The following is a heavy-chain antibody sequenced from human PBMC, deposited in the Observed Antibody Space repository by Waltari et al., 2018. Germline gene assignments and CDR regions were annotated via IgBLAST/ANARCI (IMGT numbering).Heavy chain of an antibody. CDR3: ARVKTAMVFDY. CDR2: IWYDGSNK. CDR1: GFTFSSYG. Sequence: QVQLVESGGGVVQPGRSLRLSCAASGFTFSSYGMHWVRQAPGQGLECVAGIWYDGSNKYYADSVKGRFTISRDNSKNTLYLQMNSLRAEDTVVYDCARVKTAMVFDYWGQGTLVTVSS. J-gene: IGHJ4*02. D-gene: IGHD5-18*01. V-gene: IGHV3-33*01.